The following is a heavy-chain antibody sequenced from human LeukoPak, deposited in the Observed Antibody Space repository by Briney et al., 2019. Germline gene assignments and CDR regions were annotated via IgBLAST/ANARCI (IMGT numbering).Heavy chain of an antibody. V-gene: IGHV3-23*01. Sequence: GGSLRLSCAASGFTFSNFAMSWVRQAPGRGLEWVSIISGSGSSTYYADSVKGRFTISRDNSKNTLYLQMNSLRAEDTAVYYCANGRFSYSSGWYEDDYWGQGTLVTVSS. J-gene: IGHJ4*02. CDR2: ISGSGSST. D-gene: IGHD6-19*01. CDR1: GFTFSNFA. CDR3: ANGRFSYSSGWYEDDY.